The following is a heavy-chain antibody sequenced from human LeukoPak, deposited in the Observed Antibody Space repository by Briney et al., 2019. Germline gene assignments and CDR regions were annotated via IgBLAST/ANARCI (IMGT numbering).Heavy chain of an antibody. D-gene: IGHD3-3*01. J-gene: IGHJ4*02. Sequence: PGTSLRLSCAASGITFSTYTMNWVRQAPGKGLEWVSYIGSSSSSIYYADSVKGRFTISRDNANNSLYLQMSSLRAEDTAMYFCARGSAFCFDSWGQGTLVTVSS. CDR1: GITFSTYT. CDR3: ARGSAFCFDS. CDR2: IGSSSSSI. V-gene: IGHV3-48*01.